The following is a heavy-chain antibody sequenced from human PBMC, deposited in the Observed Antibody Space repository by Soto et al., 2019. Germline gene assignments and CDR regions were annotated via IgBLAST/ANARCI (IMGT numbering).Heavy chain of an antibody. Sequence: PGGSLRLSCAASGFTFSSYAMHWVRQAPGKGLEWVAVISYDGSNKYYADSVKGRFTISRDNSKNTLYLQMNSLRAEDTAVYYCVPYIVGATVFDYWGQGTLVTVSS. CDR1: GFTFSSYA. CDR2: ISYDGSNK. V-gene: IGHV3-30-3*01. CDR3: VPYIVGATVFDY. J-gene: IGHJ4*02. D-gene: IGHD1-26*01.